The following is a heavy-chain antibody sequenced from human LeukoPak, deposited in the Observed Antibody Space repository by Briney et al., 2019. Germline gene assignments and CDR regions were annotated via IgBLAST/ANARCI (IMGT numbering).Heavy chain of an antibody. CDR2: IYYSGST. V-gene: IGHV4-31*03. Sequence: PSQTLSLTCTVSGGSINSGGYYWTWIRQHPGKGLEWIGYIYYSGSTYYTPSLKSRLTISLDISKNQFSLRLSSVTAADTAVYYCARDRNSGSYLDYYYYIDVWGKGTTVTVSS. CDR3: ARDRNSGSYLDYYYYIDV. J-gene: IGHJ6*03. CDR1: GGSINSGGYY. D-gene: IGHD1-26*01.